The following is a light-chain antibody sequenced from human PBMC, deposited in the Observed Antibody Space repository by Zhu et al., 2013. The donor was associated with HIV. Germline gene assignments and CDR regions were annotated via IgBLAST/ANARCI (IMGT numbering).Light chain of an antibody. V-gene: IGKV3-11*01. CDR2: DAS. CDR1: QSVASY. Sequence: EIVLTQSPAILSLSPGERATLSCRASQSVASYLAWYQQKPGQAPRLLIYDASNRAAGIPARFSGSGSGTDFTLTISSLEPEDFAVYYCQQRSNWPYNFGQGTKMEIK. J-gene: IGKJ2*01. CDR3: QQRSNWPYN.